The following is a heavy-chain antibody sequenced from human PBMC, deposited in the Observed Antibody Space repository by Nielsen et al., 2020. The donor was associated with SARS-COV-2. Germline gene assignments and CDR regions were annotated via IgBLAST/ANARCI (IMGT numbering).Heavy chain of an antibody. CDR1: GGSISSYY. D-gene: IGHD4-17*01. J-gene: IGHJ4*02. V-gene: IGHV4-59*12. CDR3: ARSETYGDYSDY. Sequence: SETLSLTCTVSGGSISSYYWSWIRQPPGKGLEWIGYIYYSGSTNYNPSLKSRVTISVDTSKNQFSLKLSSVTAADTAVYYCARSETYGDYSDYWGQGTLVTVSS. CDR2: IYYSGST.